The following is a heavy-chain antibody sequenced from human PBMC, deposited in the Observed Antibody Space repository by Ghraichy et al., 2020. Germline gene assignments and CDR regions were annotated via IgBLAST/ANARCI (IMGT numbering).Heavy chain of an antibody. D-gene: IGHD3-16*02. CDR2: INEDGSDK. Sequence: GGSLRLSCAASRFTFTNYWMTWVRQAPGKGLEWVASINEDGSDKFYVYSVRGRFTFSRDNAENSLYLQMSSLRAEDTAVYYCARDTYRFFDYWGQGILVTVSS. CDR3: ARDTYRFFDY. CDR1: RFTFTNYW. J-gene: IGHJ4*02. V-gene: IGHV3-7*03.